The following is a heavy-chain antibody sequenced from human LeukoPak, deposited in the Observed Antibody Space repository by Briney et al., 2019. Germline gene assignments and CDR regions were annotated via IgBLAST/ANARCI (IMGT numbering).Heavy chain of an antibody. J-gene: IGHJ6*03. CDR3: ARVGDYGGNYWYYYYYMDV. D-gene: IGHD4-23*01. CDR2: IYYSGST. Sequence: PSETLSLTCTVSGGSISSYYWSWIRQPPGKGLEWIGYIYYSGSTNYNPSLKSRVTISVDTSKNQFSLKLSSVTAADTAVYYCARVGDYGGNYWYYYYYMDVWVKGTTVTVSS. CDR1: GGSISSYY. V-gene: IGHV4-59*12.